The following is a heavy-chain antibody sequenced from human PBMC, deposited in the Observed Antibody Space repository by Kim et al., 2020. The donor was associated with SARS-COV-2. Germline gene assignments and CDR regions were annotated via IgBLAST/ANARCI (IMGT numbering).Heavy chain of an antibody. J-gene: IGHJ3*02. CDR2: ISGSGGST. D-gene: IGHD6-13*01. Sequence: GGSLRLSCAASGFTFSTYAMSWVRQAPGKGLEWVSGISGSGGSTYYANSARGRFTISRDNPTNTLYLQMSSLRAEDTALYYCAKAYSSSLYRGNDALDIWGQETMVTVSS. CDR1: GFTFSTYA. V-gene: IGHV3-23*01. CDR3: AKAYSSSLYRGNDALDI.